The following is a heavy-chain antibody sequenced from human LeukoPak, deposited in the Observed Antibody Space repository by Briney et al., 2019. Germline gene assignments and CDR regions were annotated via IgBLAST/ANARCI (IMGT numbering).Heavy chain of an antibody. Sequence: ASVKVSCKASGYTFTGYYMHWVRQAPGQGLEWMGWINPNNGGTNFAQNFQGRVTMTRDTSISTAYMELSRLRSDDTAVYYCARARTGTTGYDAFDFWGQGTMVTVSS. J-gene: IGHJ3*01. V-gene: IGHV1-2*02. CDR3: ARARTGTTGYDAFDF. CDR2: INPNNGGT. CDR1: GYTFTGYY. D-gene: IGHD1-1*01.